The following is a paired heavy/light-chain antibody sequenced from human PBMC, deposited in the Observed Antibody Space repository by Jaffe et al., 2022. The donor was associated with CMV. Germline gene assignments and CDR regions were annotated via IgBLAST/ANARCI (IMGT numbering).Light chain of an antibody. CDR2: AAS. CDR3: LQHNSYPPLT. Sequence: DIQMTQSPSAMSASVGDRVTITCRASQGISNYLAWFQQKPGKVPKRLIYAASSLQSGVPSRFSGSGSGTEFTLTISSLQPEDFATYYCLQHNSYPPLTFGGGTKVEIK. CDR1: QGISNY. J-gene: IGKJ4*01. V-gene: IGKV1-17*03.
Heavy chain of an antibody. Sequence: EVQLVESGGGLVKPGGSLRLSCAASGFTFSSYSMNWVRQAPGKGLEWVSSISSSSSYIYYADSVKGRFTISRDNAKNSLYLQMNSLRAEDTAVYYCARGLGGGYCSGGSCYLPVVWGKGTTVTVSS. V-gene: IGHV3-21*01. CDR2: ISSSSSYI. CDR1: GFTFSSYS. CDR3: ARGLGGGYCSGGSCYLPVV. J-gene: IGHJ6*04. D-gene: IGHD2-15*01.